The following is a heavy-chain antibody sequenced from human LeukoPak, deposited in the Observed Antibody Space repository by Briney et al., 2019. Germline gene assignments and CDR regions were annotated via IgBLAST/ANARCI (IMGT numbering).Heavy chain of an antibody. CDR3: ARVDTYYYDSSGYSY. D-gene: IGHD3-22*01. J-gene: IGHJ4*02. Sequence: SVKVTCKASGGTFSSYAISWVRQAPGQGLEWMGRIIPILGIANYAQKFQGRVTITADKSTSTAYMELSSLRSEDTAVYYCARVDTYYYDSSGYSYWGQGTLVTVSS. CDR1: GGTFSSYA. V-gene: IGHV1-69*04. CDR2: IIPILGIA.